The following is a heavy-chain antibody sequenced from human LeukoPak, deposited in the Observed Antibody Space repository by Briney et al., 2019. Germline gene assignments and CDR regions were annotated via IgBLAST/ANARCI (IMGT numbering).Heavy chain of an antibody. Sequence: GGSLRLSCAASGFTSSNYVMSWVRQAPGKGPEWVSGINGGGGSTFYAESVTGRFTISRDNSKNTLFLQMNTLRAEDTAVYYCVKDGRRSPPCWGQGTLVTVSS. CDR3: VKDGRRSPPC. CDR2: INGGGGST. CDR1: GFTSSNYV. V-gene: IGHV3-23*01. J-gene: IGHJ4*02. D-gene: IGHD2-15*01.